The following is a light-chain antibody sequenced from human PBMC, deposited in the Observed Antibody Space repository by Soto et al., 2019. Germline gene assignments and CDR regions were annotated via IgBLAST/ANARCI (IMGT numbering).Light chain of an antibody. CDR3: SSYISDSTRV. J-gene: IGLJ1*01. V-gene: IGLV2-14*01. CDR2: EVI. Sequence: QSALTQPASVSGSPGQSITISCTGTSSDIGFYNYASWYQQHPGKAPRLMIYEVINRPSGVSNRFSGSKFGNTASLTISGLQTEDEGDYYCSSYISDSTRVFGTGTKVTVL. CDR1: SSDIGFYNY.